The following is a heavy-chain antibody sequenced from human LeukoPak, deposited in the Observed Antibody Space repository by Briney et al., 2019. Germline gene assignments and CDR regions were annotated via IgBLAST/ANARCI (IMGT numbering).Heavy chain of an antibody. J-gene: IGHJ4*02. CDR3: AKGSGNSGSTHDFDY. CDR2: ISSCGSTI. D-gene: IGHD3-10*01. V-gene: IGHV3-48*03. Sequence: GGSLRLFCAASGFTFSSYEMNLVRQAPGKGLDWFLYISSCGSTIYYADSMKGRFTISRDNAKNSLYLQMNSLRAEDTAVFYCAKGSGNSGSTHDFDYWGQGTLVHVSS. CDR1: GFTFSSYE.